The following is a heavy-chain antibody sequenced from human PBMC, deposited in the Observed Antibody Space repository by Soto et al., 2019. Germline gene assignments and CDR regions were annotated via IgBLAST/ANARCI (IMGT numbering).Heavy chain of an antibody. CDR3: ARAYSGRLPRRADYYYAMDV. V-gene: IGHV3-13*05. CDR2: IGSADDP. D-gene: IGHD2-15*01. Sequence: HPGGSLRLSCAASGFSFSTYDMHWVRQVSGKGLEWVSAIGSADDPYYLGSVKGRSTISRENAKNSLYLQMNSLRAGDTAVYYCARAYSGRLPRRADYYYAMDVWGLGTTVTVSS. CDR1: GFSFSTYD. J-gene: IGHJ6*02.